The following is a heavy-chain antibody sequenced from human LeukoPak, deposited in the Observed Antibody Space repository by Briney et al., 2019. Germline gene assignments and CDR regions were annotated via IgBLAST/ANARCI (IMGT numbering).Heavy chain of an antibody. CDR2: IIPIFGTA. CDR3: ARSVLGYCSGGSRSMDV. J-gene: IGHJ6*03. D-gene: IGHD2-15*01. V-gene: IGHV1-69*05. Sequence: GASVKVSCKASGGTFSSYAISWVRQAPGQGLEWMGGIIPIFGTANYAQKFQGRVTITTDESTSTAYMELSSLRSEDTAVYYCARSVLGYCSGGSRSMDVWGKGTTVTVSS. CDR1: GGTFSSYA.